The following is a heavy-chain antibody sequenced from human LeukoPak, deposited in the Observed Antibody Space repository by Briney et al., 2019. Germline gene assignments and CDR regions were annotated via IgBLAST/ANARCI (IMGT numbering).Heavy chain of an antibody. CDR1: GYSISRGYY. Sequence: SETLSLTXAVSGYSISRGYYWGWIRQPPGKGLEWIGSIYHSGSTYYNPSLKSRVTISVDTSKNQFSLKLSSVTAADTAVYYCARQSGYSSGWPFDYWGQGTLVTVSS. D-gene: IGHD6-19*01. V-gene: IGHV4-38-2*01. J-gene: IGHJ4*02. CDR2: IYHSGST. CDR3: ARQSGYSSGWPFDY.